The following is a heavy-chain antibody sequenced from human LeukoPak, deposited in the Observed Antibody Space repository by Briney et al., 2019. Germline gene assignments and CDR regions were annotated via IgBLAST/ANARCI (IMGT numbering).Heavy chain of an antibody. CDR2: VSGSGGST. V-gene: IGHV3-23*01. Sequence: PGGSLILSCAASGFTFSSYAMSWVRQAPRKGLDWVSAVSGSGGSTSYANPVTGGVTISRDNSTNTLYLQKNSLRAENTAVYFCAKDHIGDYEILTCYAPRAEGGYCYCMDVWRQGITVTVSS. J-gene: IGHJ6*02. CDR3: AKDHIGDYEILTCYAPRAEGGYCYCMDV. D-gene: IGHD3-9*01. CDR1: GFTFSSYA.